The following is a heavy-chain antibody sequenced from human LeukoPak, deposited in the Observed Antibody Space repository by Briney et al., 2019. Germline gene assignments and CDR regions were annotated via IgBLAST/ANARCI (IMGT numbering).Heavy chain of an antibody. CDR2: INPADSVT. V-gene: IGHV5-51*01. Sequence: GESLKISCEASGYSFSSHGIDWVRQMPGKGLEWMGIINPADSVTIYSPSFQGQVTISADKSITTAYLQWSSLKASDTAMYYCARRYCSGGTCYYFDYWGQGALVTVSS. D-gene: IGHD2-15*01. CDR3: ARRYCSGGTCYYFDY. CDR1: GYSFSSHG. J-gene: IGHJ4*02.